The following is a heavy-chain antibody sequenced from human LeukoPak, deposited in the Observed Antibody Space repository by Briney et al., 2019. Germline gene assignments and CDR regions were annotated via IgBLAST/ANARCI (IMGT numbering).Heavy chain of an antibody. Sequence: ASVKVSCKASGYTFTDDGITWVRQAPGHGLEWMAWISVYSGNTDYAQKLQGRVTMTTDTSTSTAYMDLRSLRSDDTAVYYCARDATRYGSTWYYDYWGQGTLVTVSS. CDR2: ISVYSGNT. J-gene: IGHJ4*02. CDR1: GYTFTDDG. V-gene: IGHV1-18*01. CDR3: ARDATRYGSTWYYDY. D-gene: IGHD6-13*01.